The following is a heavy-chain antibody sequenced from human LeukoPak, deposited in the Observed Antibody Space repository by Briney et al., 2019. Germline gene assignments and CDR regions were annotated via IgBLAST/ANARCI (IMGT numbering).Heavy chain of an antibody. J-gene: IGHJ6*03. CDR1: GYTFTSYG. V-gene: IGHV1-18*01. D-gene: IGHD5-12*01. Sequence: ASVKVSCKASGYTFTSYGISWVRQAPGQGLEWMGWISAYNGNTNYAQKLQGRVTMTTDTSTSTAYMELRSLRSDDTAVYYCAREGGSGYDWDYYYYMDVWGKGTTVTISS. CDR3: AREGGSGYDWDYYYYMDV. CDR2: ISAYNGNT.